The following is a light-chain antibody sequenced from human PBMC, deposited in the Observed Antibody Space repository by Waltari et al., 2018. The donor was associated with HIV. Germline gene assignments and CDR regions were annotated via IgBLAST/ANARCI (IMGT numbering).Light chain of an antibody. CDR2: EVS. J-gene: IGLJ3*02. Sequence: QSALTQPASVSGSPGQSITISCTGTSSDVGSYNLFSWYQQHPGKAPKLMIYEVSKRPSGVSNRFSGSKSGNTASLTISGLQAEDEADYYCCSYAGSSTWVFGGGTKLTV. CDR1: SSDVGSYNL. CDR3: CSYAGSSTWV. V-gene: IGLV2-23*02.